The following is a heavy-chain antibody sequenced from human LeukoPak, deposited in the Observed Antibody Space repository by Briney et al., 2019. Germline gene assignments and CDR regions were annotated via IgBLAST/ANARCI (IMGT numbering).Heavy chain of an antibody. Sequence: GGSLRLSCAASGFTFSSYSMNWVRQAPGKGPEWVSSISSSSSYIYYADSVKGRFTISRDNAKNSLYLQMNSLRAEDTAVYYCARDPSTWELPPDGDYWGQGTLVTVSS. D-gene: IGHD1-26*01. CDR1: GFTFSSYS. CDR3: ARDPSTWELPPDGDY. V-gene: IGHV3-21*01. CDR2: ISSSSSYI. J-gene: IGHJ4*02.